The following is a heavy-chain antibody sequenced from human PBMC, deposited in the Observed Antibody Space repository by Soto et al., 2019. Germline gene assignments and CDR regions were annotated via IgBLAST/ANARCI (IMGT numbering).Heavy chain of an antibody. CDR3: ARINKGYGTDS. V-gene: IGHV4-39*01. CDR1: GGSISSSSYY. J-gene: IGHJ4*02. Sequence: SETLSLTCTVSGGSISSSSYYWGCIRQPPGKGLEWIASIDYTGNTFYNPSLTSRVTISVDTSKNQFSLKVTSVTATDTAVYYCARINKGYGTDSWGQGTLVTVSS. CDR2: IDYTGNT. D-gene: IGHD5-18*01.